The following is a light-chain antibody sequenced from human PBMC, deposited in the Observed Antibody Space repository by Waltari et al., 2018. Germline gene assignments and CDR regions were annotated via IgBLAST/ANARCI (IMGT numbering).Light chain of an antibody. CDR2: KAS. CDR3: QEFLSYSNT. Sequence: DIQMTQSPSTLSASVGDRVTITCRASQRINSWLAWYQQKPGKAPKLLIYKASSLESVVPARFSGSGYETEFTLHSTSLQPDDFATYDCQEFLSYSNTFGQGTKVDIK. J-gene: IGKJ2*01. V-gene: IGKV1-5*03. CDR1: QRINSW.